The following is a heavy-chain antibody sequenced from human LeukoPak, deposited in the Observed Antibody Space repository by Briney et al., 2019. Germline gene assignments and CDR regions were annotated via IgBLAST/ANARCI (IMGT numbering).Heavy chain of an antibody. D-gene: IGHD3-10*01. CDR1: GYSISRGYY. V-gene: IGHV4-38-2*02. CDR2: IYHSGST. Sequence: PSETLSLTCTVSGYSISRGYYWGWIRQPPGKGLEWIGSIYHSGSTYYNPSLKSRVTILVDTSKNQYSLMLSSVTAADTAVYYCARAGIYYGSGSYDFDYWGQGTLVTVSS. J-gene: IGHJ4*02. CDR3: ARAGIYYGSGSYDFDY.